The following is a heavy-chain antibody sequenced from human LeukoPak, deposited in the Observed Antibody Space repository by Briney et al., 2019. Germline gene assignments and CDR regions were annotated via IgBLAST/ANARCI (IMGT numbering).Heavy chain of an antibody. J-gene: IGHJ4*02. Sequence: GGSLRLSCAASGFTFSSYAMSWVRQAPGKGLEWVLVISGSGGSTYYADSVKGRFTISRDNSKNTLYLQMNSLRAEDTAVYYCAKDSYSSGWDFDYWGQGTLVSVSS. CDR2: ISGSGGST. CDR1: GFTFSSYA. V-gene: IGHV3-23*01. D-gene: IGHD6-19*01. CDR3: AKDSYSSGWDFDY.